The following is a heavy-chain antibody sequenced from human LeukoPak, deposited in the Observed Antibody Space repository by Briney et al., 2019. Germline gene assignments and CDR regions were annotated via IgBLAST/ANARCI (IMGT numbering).Heavy chain of an antibody. CDR3: ARSGDPPYYYYGMDV. CDR2: IKQDGSEK. J-gene: IGHJ6*02. D-gene: IGHD2-21*02. CDR1: GFTFSSYW. V-gene: IGHV3-7*01. Sequence: GGSLRLSCAVSGFTFSSYWMSWVRQAPGKGLEWVANIKQDGSEKYYVDSVKGRFTISRDNAKNSLYLQMNSLRAEDTAVYYCARSGDPPYYYYGMDVWGQGTTVTVSS.